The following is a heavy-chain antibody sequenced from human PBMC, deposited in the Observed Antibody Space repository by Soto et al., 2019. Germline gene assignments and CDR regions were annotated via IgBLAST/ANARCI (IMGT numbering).Heavy chain of an antibody. CDR2: ISAYNGNT. CDR1: GYTFTSYG. J-gene: IGHJ6*02. D-gene: IGHD1-26*01. CDR3: ARGGPWLSWELPYYYYGMDV. Sequence: ASVKVSCKASGYTFTSYGISWVRQAPGQGLEWMGWISAYNGNTNYAQKLQGRVTMTTDTSTSTAYMELRSLRSDDTAVYYCARGGPWLSWELPYYYYGMDVWGQGTTVTVSS. V-gene: IGHV1-18*01.